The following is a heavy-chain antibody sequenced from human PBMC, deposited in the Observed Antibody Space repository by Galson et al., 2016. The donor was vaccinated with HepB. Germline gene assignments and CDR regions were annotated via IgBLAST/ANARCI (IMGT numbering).Heavy chain of an antibody. D-gene: IGHD6-13*01. CDR3: ARGGSWRNFDY. V-gene: IGHV1-18*01. J-gene: IGHJ4*02. Sequence: SVKVSCKASGYTFTSYGIAWVRQAPGRGLEWMGWNSDYNGDRNYAQKLQGRVTLTTDSSTGTAYMEMRGRTSDDTAMYYCARGGSWRNFDYLGQGTLFTVSS. CDR1: GYTFTSYG. CDR2: NSDYNGDR.